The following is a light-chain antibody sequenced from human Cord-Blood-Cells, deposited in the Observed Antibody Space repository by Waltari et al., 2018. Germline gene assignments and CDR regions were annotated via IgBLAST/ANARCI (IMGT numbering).Light chain of an antibody. J-gene: IGLJ3*02. V-gene: IGLV2-23*01. Sequence: QSALTQPASVSGSPGQSITISCTGTSSDVGSYNLVSWYQQHPGKAPQLMIYEGSKRPSGGSNRFSGSKSGNTASLTIPGLQAEDEADYYCCSYASSSTWVFGGGTKLTVL. CDR3: CSYASSSTWV. CDR2: EGS. CDR1: SSDVGSYNL.